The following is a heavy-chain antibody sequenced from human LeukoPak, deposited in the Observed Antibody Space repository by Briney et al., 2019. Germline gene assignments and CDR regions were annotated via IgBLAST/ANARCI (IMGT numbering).Heavy chain of an antibody. CDR3: ARGSRIAVAGTFLDNWFGP. V-gene: IGHV1-18*01. D-gene: IGHD6-19*01. CDR2: ISAYNGNT. CDR1: GYTFTNYG. Sequence: ASVKVSCKASGYTFTNYGISWLRQAPGQGLEWMGWISAYNGNTNYAQKFQGRVTMTTDTSTTTAYMELRSLRSDDTAVYYCARGSRIAVAGTFLDNWFGPWGQGTLVTVSS. J-gene: IGHJ5*02.